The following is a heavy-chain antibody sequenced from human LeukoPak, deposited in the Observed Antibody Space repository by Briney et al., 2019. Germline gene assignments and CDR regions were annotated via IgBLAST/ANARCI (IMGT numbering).Heavy chain of an antibody. CDR3: ARDNIVVVPAAIGYYYYGMDV. CDR1: GCTFSSYC. D-gene: IGHD2-2*01. CDR2: INKGGSEK. V-gene: IGHV3-7*03. J-gene: IGHJ6*04. Sequence: GGSLTLSCAASGCTFSSYCMSWVRQAPGKGLEWVANINKGGSEKYYVDSVKGRFTISRDNAKNSLYLQMNSLRAEDTAVYYCARDNIVVVPAAIGYYYYGMDVWGKGTTVTVSS.